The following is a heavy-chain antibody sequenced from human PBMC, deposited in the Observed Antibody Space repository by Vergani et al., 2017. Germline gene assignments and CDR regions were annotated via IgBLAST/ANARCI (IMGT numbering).Heavy chain of an antibody. CDR1: GGSISSSSYY. CDR3: ARSPRFYRHYYDSSGYYAGHSDFCWYFDL. J-gene: IGHJ2*01. V-gene: IGHV4-39*07. D-gene: IGHD3-22*01. Sequence: QLQLQESGPGLVKPSETLPLTCTVSGGSISSSSYYWGWIRQPPGKGLEWIGSIYYSGSTYYNPSLKSRVTISVDTSKNQFSLKLSSVTAADTAVYYCARSPRFYRHYYDSSGYYAGHSDFCWYFDLWGRGTLVTVSS. CDR2: IYYSGST.